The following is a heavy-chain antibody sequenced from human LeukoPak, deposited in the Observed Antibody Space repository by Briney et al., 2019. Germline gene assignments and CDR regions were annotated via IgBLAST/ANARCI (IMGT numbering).Heavy chain of an antibody. Sequence: GGSLRLSCAASGFTFSSYSMNWVRQAPGKGLEWVSYISSSSSSIQYADSVKGRFTISRDNAKNSQYLQMNSLRAEDTAVYYCARDSYSLWGRGTLVTVSS. CDR2: ISSSSSSI. J-gene: IGHJ2*01. V-gene: IGHV3-48*01. CDR3: ARDSYSL. D-gene: IGHD2-21*01. CDR1: GFTFSSYS.